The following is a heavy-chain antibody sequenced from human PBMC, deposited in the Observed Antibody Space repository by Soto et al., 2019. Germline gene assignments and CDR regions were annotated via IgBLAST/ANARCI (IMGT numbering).Heavy chain of an antibody. J-gene: IGHJ4*02. D-gene: IGHD1-26*01. CDR1: GFTFSNAW. V-gene: IGHV3-15*01. Sequence: EVQLVESGGGLVKPGGSLRLSCAASGFTFSNAWMSWVRQAPGKGLEWVGRIKSKTDGGTTDYAAPVKGRFTISRDDSKNTLYLQMNSLKTEDPAVYYCTTALVGATQQQHPSENTVRDYWGQGTLVTVSS. CDR2: IKSKTDGGTT. CDR3: TTALVGATQQQHPSENTVRDY.